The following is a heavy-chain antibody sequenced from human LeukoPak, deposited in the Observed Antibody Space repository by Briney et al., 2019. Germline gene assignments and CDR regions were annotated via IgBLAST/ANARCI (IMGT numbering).Heavy chain of an antibody. V-gene: IGHV4-38-2*02. Sequence: SETLSLTCTVSGYSISSGYYWGWIRQPPGKGLEWIGSIYYSGSTHYNPSLESRVTISVDTSKNQFSLKLSSVTAADTAVYYCARGYCSGGSCYSYYYYNYMDVWGKGTTVTVSS. CDR2: IYYSGST. D-gene: IGHD2-15*01. CDR3: ARGYCSGGSCYSYYYYNYMDV. CDR1: GYSISSGYY. J-gene: IGHJ6*03.